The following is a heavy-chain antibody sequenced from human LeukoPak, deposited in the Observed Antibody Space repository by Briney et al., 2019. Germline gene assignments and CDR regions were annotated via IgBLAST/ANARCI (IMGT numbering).Heavy chain of an antibody. Sequence: GASVKVSCKASGGTFSSYAISWVRQAPGQGLEWMGGIIPIFGTANYAQKFQGRVTITADESTSTAYMELSSLRSEDTAVYYCARDLTATTSFGYWGQGTLVTVSS. CDR2: IIPIFGTA. CDR3: ARDLTATTSFGY. V-gene: IGHV1-69*13. D-gene: IGHD5-24*01. J-gene: IGHJ4*02. CDR1: GGTFSSYA.